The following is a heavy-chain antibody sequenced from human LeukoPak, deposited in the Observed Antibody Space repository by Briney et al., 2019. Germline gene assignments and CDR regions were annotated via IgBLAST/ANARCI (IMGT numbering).Heavy chain of an antibody. V-gene: IGHV1-46*01. CDR1: GYTFTSYY. Sequence: APVKVSCKASGYTFTSYYMHWVRQAPGQGLEWMGIINPSGGSTSYAQKFQGRVTMTRDTSTSTVYMELSSLRSEDTAVYYCARAVTTYDFDYWGQGTLVTVSS. CDR2: INPSGGST. D-gene: IGHD4-17*01. J-gene: IGHJ4*02. CDR3: ARAVTTYDFDY.